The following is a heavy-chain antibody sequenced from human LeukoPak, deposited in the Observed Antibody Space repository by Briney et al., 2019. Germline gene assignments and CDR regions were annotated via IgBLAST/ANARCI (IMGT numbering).Heavy chain of an antibody. J-gene: IGHJ4*02. Sequence: GESLRLSCAASGFTFSSYAMSWVRQAPGKGLEWVSAISGSGGSTYYADSVKGRFTISRDNSKNTLYLQMNSLRAEDTAVYYCAKDPGFGVLFDYWGQGTLVTVSS. CDR1: GFTFSSYA. D-gene: IGHD2-8*01. CDR2: ISGSGGST. CDR3: AKDPGFGVLFDY. V-gene: IGHV3-23*01.